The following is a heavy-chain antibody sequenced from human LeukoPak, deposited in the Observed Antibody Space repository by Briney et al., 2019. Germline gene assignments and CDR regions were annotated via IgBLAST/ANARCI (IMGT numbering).Heavy chain of an antibody. J-gene: IGHJ4*02. Sequence: PGGSLRLSCAASGFTFSSYGMHWVRQAPGKGLEWVAFIRYDGSTKYYADSVKGRFAIFRDNSKNTLYLQMNSLRPEDTAVYYCAPRRIHCSSTSCSYFDYWGQGTLVTVSS. CDR2: IRYDGSTK. V-gene: IGHV3-30*02. D-gene: IGHD2-2*01. CDR1: GFTFSSYG. CDR3: APRRIHCSSTSCSYFDY.